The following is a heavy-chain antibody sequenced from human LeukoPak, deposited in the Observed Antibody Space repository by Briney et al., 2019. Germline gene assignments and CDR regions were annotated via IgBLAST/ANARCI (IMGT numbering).Heavy chain of an antibody. CDR3: ARAPDIAAAGTGDY. D-gene: IGHD6-13*01. V-gene: IGHV3-66*01. CDR1: GFTVSSNY. J-gene: IGHJ4*02. Sequence: GGSLRLSCAASGFTVSSNYMSWVRQAPGKGLEWVSVIYSGGSTYYADSVKGRFTISRDNSKNTLYLQMNSLRAEDTAVYYCARAPDIAAAGTGDYWGQGTLVTVSS. CDR2: IYSGGST.